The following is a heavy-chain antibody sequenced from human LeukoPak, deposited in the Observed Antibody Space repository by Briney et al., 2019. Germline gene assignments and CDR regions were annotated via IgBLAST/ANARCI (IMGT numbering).Heavy chain of an antibody. CDR3: ARDLRNYYGSGSYEDY. Sequence: GGSLRLSCAASGFTFSSYWMSWVRQAPGKGLEWVANIKQDGSEKYYVDSVKGRFTISRDNAKNSLYLQMNSLRAEDTAVYYCARDLRNYYGSGSYEDYWGQGTLVTVSS. CDR1: GFTFSSYW. CDR2: IKQDGSEK. J-gene: IGHJ4*02. V-gene: IGHV3-7*01. D-gene: IGHD3-10*01.